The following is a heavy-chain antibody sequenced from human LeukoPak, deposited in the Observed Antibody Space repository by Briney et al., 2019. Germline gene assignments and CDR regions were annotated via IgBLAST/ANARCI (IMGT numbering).Heavy chain of an antibody. Sequence: GGSLRLSCAASGFTFSSYWMSWVGQAPGKGREWVANIKQDGSEKYYVDSVTGRFTISRDNDKNSLYLQMTSLRAEDTAVYYCARALYGAYASFDYWGQGPLVTVSS. CDR1: GFTFSSYW. CDR3: ARALYGAYASFDY. V-gene: IGHV3-7*01. D-gene: IGHD4-17*01. J-gene: IGHJ4*02. CDR2: IKQDGSEK.